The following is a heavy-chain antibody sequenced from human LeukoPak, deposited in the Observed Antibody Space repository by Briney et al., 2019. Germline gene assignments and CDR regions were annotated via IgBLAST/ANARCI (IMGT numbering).Heavy chain of an antibody. D-gene: IGHD1-26*01. CDR2: ITASGTAM. V-gene: IGHV3-48*02. Sequence: GGFLRLSCAASGFTFSSYSMNWVRQAPGKGLEWVSHITASGTAMFYADSVKGRFTISRDNAKNSLYLQMNSLRDEDTAVYYCASSGSYRFDYWGQGALVTVSS. J-gene: IGHJ4*02. CDR1: GFTFSSYS. CDR3: ASSGSYRFDY.